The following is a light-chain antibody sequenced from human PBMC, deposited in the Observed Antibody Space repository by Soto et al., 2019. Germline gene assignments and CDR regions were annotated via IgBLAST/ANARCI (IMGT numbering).Light chain of an antibody. CDR3: SSYAGSNNVV. Sequence: QSVLTQPPSASGSPGQSVTISCTGTSSDAGGYNYVSWYQQHPGKAPKLMIYEVSKRPSGVPDRFSGSKSGNTASLTVSGLQAEDEADYYCSSYAGSNNVVFGGGTQLTVL. CDR2: EVS. V-gene: IGLV2-8*01. J-gene: IGLJ2*01. CDR1: SSDAGGYNY.